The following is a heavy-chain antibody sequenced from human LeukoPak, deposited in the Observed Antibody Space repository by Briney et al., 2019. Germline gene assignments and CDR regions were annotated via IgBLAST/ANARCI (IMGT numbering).Heavy chain of an antibody. CDR1: GFTFSSYA. CDR3: AKDLHSSGYYPNPFYFDY. CDR2: ISYDGSNK. V-gene: IGHV3-30-3*01. J-gene: IGHJ4*02. D-gene: IGHD3-22*01. Sequence: PGGSLRLSCAASGFTFSSYAMHWVRQAPGKGLEWVAVISYDGSNKYYADSVKGRFTISRDNSKNTLYLQMNSLRAEDTAVYYCAKDLHSSGYYPNPFYFDYWGQGTLVTVSS.